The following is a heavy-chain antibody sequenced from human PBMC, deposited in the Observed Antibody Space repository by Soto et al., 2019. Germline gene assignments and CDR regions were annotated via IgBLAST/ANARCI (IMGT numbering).Heavy chain of an antibody. CDR3: ARDTSYGSGTLDY. V-gene: IGHV1-18*01. CDR1: GYTFSSYG. D-gene: IGHD3-10*01. J-gene: IGHJ4*02. Sequence: QVQLVQSGAEVKKPGASVKVSCKASGYTFSSYGISWVRQAPGQGLEWMGWISAYNGNSYYAQKLQGRVTLTTDTSTRTAYMELRSLTSDDPAVYYCARDTSYGSGTLDYWGQGTLVTVSS. CDR2: ISAYNGNS.